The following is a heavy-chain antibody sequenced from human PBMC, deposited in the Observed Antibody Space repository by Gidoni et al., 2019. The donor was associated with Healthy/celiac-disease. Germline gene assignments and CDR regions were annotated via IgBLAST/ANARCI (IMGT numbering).Heavy chain of an antibody. CDR3: ARGRRVVPAAKADSSSLLDY. V-gene: IGHV3-30-3*01. CDR2: ISYDGSNK. J-gene: IGHJ4*02. CDR1: GFTFSSYA. D-gene: IGHD2-2*01. Sequence: QVQLVESGGGVVQPGRSLRLSCAASGFTFSSYAMHWVRQAPGKGLEWVAVISYDGSNKYYAYSVKGRFTISRDNSKNTLYLQMNSLRAEDTAVYYCARGRRVVPAAKADSSSLLDYWGQGTLVTVSS.